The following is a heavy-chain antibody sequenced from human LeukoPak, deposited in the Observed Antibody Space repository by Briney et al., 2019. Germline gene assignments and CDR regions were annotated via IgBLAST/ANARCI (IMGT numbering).Heavy chain of an antibody. CDR3: ASSPDYYDSSGLEYFDY. J-gene: IGHJ4*02. CDR1: GFTFSSYW. Sequence: GGSLRLSCAASGFTFSSYWMSWVRQAPGKGLEWVANIKQDGSEKYYVDSVKGRFTISRDIAKNSLYLQMNSLRAEDTAVYYCASSPDYYDSSGLEYFDYWGQGTLVTVSS. CDR2: IKQDGSEK. D-gene: IGHD3-22*01. V-gene: IGHV3-7*01.